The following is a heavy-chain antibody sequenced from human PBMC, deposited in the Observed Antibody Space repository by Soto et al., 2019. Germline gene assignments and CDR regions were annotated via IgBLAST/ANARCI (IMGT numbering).Heavy chain of an antibody. CDR3: ARLLTGTSSRYFDY. D-gene: IGHD1-7*01. CDR2: IYPGDSDT. CDR1: GYSFTSYW. V-gene: IGHV5-51*01. Sequence: GESLKISCKGSGYSFTSYWIAWVRQMPGKGLEWMGIIYPGDSDTRYSPFFQGQVTMSADKSISTAYLQWSSLKASDTAMYYCARLLTGTSSRYFDYWGQGTAVTVSS. J-gene: IGHJ4*02.